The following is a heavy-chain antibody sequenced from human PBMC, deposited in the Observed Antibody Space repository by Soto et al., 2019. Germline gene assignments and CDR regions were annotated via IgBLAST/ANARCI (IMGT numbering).Heavy chain of an antibody. CDR2: ISNNGTT. V-gene: IGHV4-4*07. J-gene: IGHJ4*01. CDR3: ARVRRDLRFLEWYIFDF. Sequence: PSETLSLISTVSIGCINSEYLSLIRRPAGKGLEWIGRISNNGTTNYDPSLKSRVTMSIDRYKNQFSLKLNSVTAADTALYYCARVRRDLRFLEWYIFDFWRQGTPVTVSS. D-gene: IGHD3-3*01. CDR1: IGCINSEY.